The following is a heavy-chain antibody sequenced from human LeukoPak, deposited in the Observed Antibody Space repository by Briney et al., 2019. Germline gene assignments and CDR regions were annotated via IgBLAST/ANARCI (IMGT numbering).Heavy chain of an antibody. D-gene: IGHD6-13*01. CDR1: GGSFSGYY. CDR3: ARGTGGAAAADFDP. Sequence: SETLSLTCGVYGGSFSGYYWSWIRQPPGKALEWIGEINHSGTTNYNPSLKSRATISVDTSKNHFSLKLTSVTAADTAVYYCARGTGGAAAADFDPWGQGTLVTVSS. J-gene: IGHJ5*02. V-gene: IGHV4-34*09. CDR2: INHSGTT.